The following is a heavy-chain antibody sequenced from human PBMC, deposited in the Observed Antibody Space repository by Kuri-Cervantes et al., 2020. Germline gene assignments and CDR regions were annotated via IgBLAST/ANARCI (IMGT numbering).Heavy chain of an antibody. CDR3: ASWFGELPVDY. V-gene: IGHV3-21*01. D-gene: IGHD3-10*01. J-gene: IGHJ4*02. CDR1: GFTFSSYG. CDR2: ISSSSSYI. Sequence: GGSLRLSCAASGFTFSSYGMHWVRQAPGKGLEWVSSISSSSSYIYYADSVKGRFTISRDNAKNSLYLQMNSLRAEDTAVYYCASWFGELPVDYWGQGTLVTVS.